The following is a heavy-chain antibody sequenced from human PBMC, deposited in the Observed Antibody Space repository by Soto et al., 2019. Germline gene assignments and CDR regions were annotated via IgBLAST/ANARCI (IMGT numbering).Heavy chain of an antibody. V-gene: IGHV2-5*02. CDR1: GFSLSTSGVG. Sequence: QITLKESGPTLVKPTQTLTLTCTFSGFSLSTSGVGVGWIRQPPGKALEWLAIVYWDDDKRYSPSLKTRLSITWDTSKTQVVLTMTNMDPVDTATFYCAHRSPSRGAFEIWGQGTVVTVSS. J-gene: IGHJ3*02. CDR2: VYWDDDK. CDR3: AHRSPSRGAFEI. D-gene: IGHD3-10*01.